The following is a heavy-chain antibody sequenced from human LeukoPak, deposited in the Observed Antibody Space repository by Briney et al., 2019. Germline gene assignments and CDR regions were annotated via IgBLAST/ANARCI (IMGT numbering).Heavy chain of an antibody. V-gene: IGHV4-59*01. CDR1: GGSISSYY. D-gene: IGHD1-26*01. J-gene: IGHJ4*02. CDR2: IYYSGST. Sequence: PSETLSLTCTVSGGSISSYYWSWIRQPPGKGLEWIGYIYYSGSTNYNPSLKSRVTISVDTSKNQFSLKLSSVTAADTAVYYCARVVTRSGSYYDYWGQGTLVTVSS. CDR3: ARVVTRSGSYYDY.